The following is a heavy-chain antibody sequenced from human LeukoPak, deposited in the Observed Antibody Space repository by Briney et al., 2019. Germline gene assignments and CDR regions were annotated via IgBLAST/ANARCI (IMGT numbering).Heavy chain of an antibody. V-gene: IGHV3-49*04. J-gene: IGHJ4*02. CDR2: IRSKAYGGTT. Sequence: GGSLRLSCTASGFTFGDYAMSWVRQAPGKGLEWVGFIRSKAYGGTTEYAASVKGRFTISRDDSKSIAYLQMNSLKTEDTAVYYCTRGLDCSGTSCALHPLDYWGQGTLVTVSS. CDR1: GFTFGDYA. D-gene: IGHD2-2*01. CDR3: TRGLDCSGTSCALHPLDY.